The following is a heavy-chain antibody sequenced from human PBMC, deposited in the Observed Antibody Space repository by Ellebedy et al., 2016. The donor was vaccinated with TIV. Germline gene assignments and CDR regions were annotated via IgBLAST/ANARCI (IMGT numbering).Heavy chain of an antibody. J-gene: IGHJ6*02. CDR2: INQDGGEE. V-gene: IGHV3-7*01. CDR1: GFTFGDYW. Sequence: GESLKISCVVSGFTFGDYWMTWVRQAPGKGLEWVANINQDGGEEYYLDSLMGRFTISRDNAKNSLYLRMNGLRADDAAVYYCARWGPYVLTETNYFYGMDVWGQGTTVTVSS. D-gene: IGHD3-10*02. CDR3: ARWGPYVLTETNYFYGMDV.